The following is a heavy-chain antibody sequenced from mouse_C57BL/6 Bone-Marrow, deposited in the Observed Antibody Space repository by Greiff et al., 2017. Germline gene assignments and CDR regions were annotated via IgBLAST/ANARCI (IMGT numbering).Heavy chain of an antibody. CDR1: GFTFTSSG. CDR2: IYPRSGNT. CDR3: ARSGYAMDY. J-gene: IGHJ4*01. V-gene: IGHV1-81*01. Sequence: VQRVESGAELARPGASVKLSCKASGFTFTSSGISWVKQRTGQGLEWIGEIYPRSGNTYYNEKFKGKATLTADKSSSTAYMELRSLTSEDSAVYFCARSGYAMDYWGQGTSVTVSS. D-gene: IGHD3-1*01.